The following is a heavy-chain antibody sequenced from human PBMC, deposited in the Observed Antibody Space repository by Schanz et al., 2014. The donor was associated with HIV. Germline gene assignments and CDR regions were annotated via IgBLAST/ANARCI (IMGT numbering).Heavy chain of an antibody. J-gene: IGHJ6*02. D-gene: IGHD3-22*01. CDR3: AKDRNYYDDRYIGKGNYYYYYGMDV. Sequence: VQLLESGGGLEQPGGSLRLSCAASGFNFNNYAMTWVRQAPGKGLEWVAVISYDGRNKCFGDSVKGRITISRDNSKNTLYLQIKSLRTEDTAVYYCAKDRNYYDDRYIGKGNYYYYYGMDVWGQGTTVTVSS. V-gene: IGHV3-30*18. CDR2: ISYDGRNK. CDR1: GFNFNNYA.